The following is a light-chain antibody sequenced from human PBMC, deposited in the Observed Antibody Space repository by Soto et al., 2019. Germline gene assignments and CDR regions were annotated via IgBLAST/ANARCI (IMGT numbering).Light chain of an antibody. J-gene: IGLJ1*01. CDR1: ISDIGTHNL. Sequence: QSALTQPASVSGSPGQSITISCTGTISDIGTHNLVSWYQQHPGKPPQLIIYELTERPSGVSSRFSGSKSGNTASLTISGLQPDDEAYYPCCSVANLNSFPYVFGTGTKLTVL. CDR3: CSVANLNSFPYV. V-gene: IGLV2-23*02. CDR2: ELT.